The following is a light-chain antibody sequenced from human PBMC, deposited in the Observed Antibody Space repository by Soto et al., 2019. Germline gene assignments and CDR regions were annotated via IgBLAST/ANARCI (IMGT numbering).Light chain of an antibody. Sequence: EIVMTQSTLSLPVTPGEPASISCRSSHSLLHSNGYNYLDWYLQKPGQSPQLLIYLGSNRASGVPDRFSGSGSGTDFTLKISRVEAEDVGVYYCMQALQTWTFGQGTKVAIK. J-gene: IGKJ1*01. CDR2: LGS. CDR3: MQALQTWT. CDR1: HSLLHSNGYNY. V-gene: IGKV2-28*01.